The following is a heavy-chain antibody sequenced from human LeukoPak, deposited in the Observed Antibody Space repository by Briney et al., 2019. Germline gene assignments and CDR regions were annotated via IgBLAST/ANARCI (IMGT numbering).Heavy chain of an antibody. V-gene: IGHV1-2*02. CDR3: ARGRILKRHSAEYFQH. D-gene: IGHD2-21*01. CDR1: GYTFTCYY. Sequence: ASVKVSFKSSGYTFTCYYMHWVRQAPAQGLEWMGWINPNSGGTNYAQKFQGRVTMTRDTSISTAYMELSRLRSDDTAVYYCARGRILKRHSAEYFQHWGQGTLVTVSS. CDR2: INPNSGGT. J-gene: IGHJ1*01.